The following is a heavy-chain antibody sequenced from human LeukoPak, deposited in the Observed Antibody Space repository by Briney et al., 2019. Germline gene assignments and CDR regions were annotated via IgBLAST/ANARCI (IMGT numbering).Heavy chain of an antibody. V-gene: IGHV3-48*01. CDR2: IRSSSGTT. J-gene: IGHJ5*02. Sequence: GGSLRLSCAASGFTFSTFSMNWVRQAPGKGLEWVSYIRSSSGTTYYADSVKGRFTISRDNAKNSLYLQMNSLRAEDTAVYYCARDSTVWENYYDSNGPPVWFDPWGQGTLVTVSS. CDR3: ARDSTVWENYYDSNGPPVWFDP. CDR1: GFTFSTFS. D-gene: IGHD3-22*01.